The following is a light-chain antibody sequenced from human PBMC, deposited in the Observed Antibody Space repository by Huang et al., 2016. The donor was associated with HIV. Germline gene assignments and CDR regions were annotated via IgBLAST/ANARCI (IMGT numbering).Light chain of an antibody. J-gene: IGKJ4*01. V-gene: IGKV3-20*01. CDR1: QSVSSSY. Sequence: ELVLTQSPGTLSLSPGERATLSCRARQSVSSSYLAWYQQKPGQAPRLLIYGASSRATGIPDRFSGSGSGTDFTLTISRLQPEDFAVYYCQQYGRSPLTFGGGTKVEI. CDR2: GAS. CDR3: QQYGRSPLT.